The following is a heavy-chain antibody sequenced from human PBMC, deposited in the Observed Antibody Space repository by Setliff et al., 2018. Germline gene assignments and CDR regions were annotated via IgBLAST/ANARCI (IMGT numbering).Heavy chain of an antibody. CDR2: IDPSGDT. CDR3: ARSLSSGSYWNPRPFYSDS. Sequence: SSETLSLTCTVSGGSISSGSHYWTWIRQPTGKRLEWIGHIDPSGDTNYHPSLRSRVTISRDTSKNQFSLKLASVTAADTAVYLCARSLSSGSYWNPRPFYSDSWGQGTLVTVSS. CDR1: GGSISSGSHY. D-gene: IGHD3-10*01. V-gene: IGHV4-61*09. J-gene: IGHJ4*02.